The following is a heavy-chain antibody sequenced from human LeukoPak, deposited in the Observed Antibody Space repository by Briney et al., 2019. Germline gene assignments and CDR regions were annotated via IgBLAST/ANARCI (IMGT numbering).Heavy chain of an antibody. CDR2: IIPIFGTA. Sequence: ASVKVSCKASGGTFSSYAISWVRQAPGQGLEWMGGIIPIFGTANYAQKFQGRVTITADKSTSTAYMELSSLRSEDTAVYYCAHYSIAAAGSFDPWGQGTLATVSS. CDR3: AHYSIAAAGSFDP. V-gene: IGHV1-69*06. D-gene: IGHD6-13*01. J-gene: IGHJ5*02. CDR1: GGTFSSYA.